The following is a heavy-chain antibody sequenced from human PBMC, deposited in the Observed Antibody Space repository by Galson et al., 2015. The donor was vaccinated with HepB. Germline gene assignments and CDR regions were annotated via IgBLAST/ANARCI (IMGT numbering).Heavy chain of an antibody. CDR1: GGTFSSYS. J-gene: IGHJ3*02. D-gene: IGHD2-15*01. V-gene: IGHV1-69*13. CDR3: ARGDYSSYAIDT. Sequence: SVKVSCKASGGTFSSYSISWVRQAPGRGLEWTGGIIPIFGTANYAQNFPDRVTIIADDSTSTAYMELSSLTSDDTAVYYCARGDYSSYAIDTWGQGTMVTVSS. CDR2: IIPIFGTA.